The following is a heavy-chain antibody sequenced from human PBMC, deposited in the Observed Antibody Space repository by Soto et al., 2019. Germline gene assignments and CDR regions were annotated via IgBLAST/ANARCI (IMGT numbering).Heavy chain of an antibody. CDR2: ISWNSGSI. J-gene: IGHJ4*02. Sequence: GGSLRLSCAASGFTFDDYAMHWVRQAPGKGLEWVSGISWNSGSIRYVDSVKGRFTISRDNAKNSLYLQMNSLRAEDTAVYYCARDSRTTTVVKYWGQGTLVTVSS. CDR1: GFTFDDYA. V-gene: IGHV3-9*01. CDR3: ARDSRTTTVVKY. D-gene: IGHD4-17*01.